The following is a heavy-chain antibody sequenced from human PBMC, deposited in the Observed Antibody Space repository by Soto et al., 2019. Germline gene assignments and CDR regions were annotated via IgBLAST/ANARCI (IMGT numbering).Heavy chain of an antibody. V-gene: IGHV1-69*13. J-gene: IGHJ4*02. CDR1: GGTFYTYT. CDR3: ARIPRYSFPTSDDLDS. D-gene: IGHD5-18*01. Sequence: SVKVSCKASGGTFYTYTFSWVRQAPGQGLEWMGSITPIYPATNYAEKFQGRLTVTADGSTNTAYMELNSLTSEDTAVYYCARIPRYSFPTSDDLDSWGQGTLVTVS. CDR2: ITPIYPAT.